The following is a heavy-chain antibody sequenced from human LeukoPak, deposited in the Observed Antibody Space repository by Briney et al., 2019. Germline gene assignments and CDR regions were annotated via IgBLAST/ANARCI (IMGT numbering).Heavy chain of an antibody. Sequence: PGGSLRLSCAASGFTFTSYWMNWVRQAPGKGLEWVAGIKQDGSDKYYVDSVKGRFTISRDNAKNSVYLQMNSLRADDTAVYYCARRNLFDYWGQRTLVTVSS. V-gene: IGHV3-7*01. CDR2: IKQDGSDK. CDR3: ARRNLFDY. J-gene: IGHJ4*02. CDR1: GFTFTSYW.